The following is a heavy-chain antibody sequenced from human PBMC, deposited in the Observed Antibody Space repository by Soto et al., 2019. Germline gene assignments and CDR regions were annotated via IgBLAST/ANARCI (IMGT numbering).Heavy chain of an antibody. CDR1: GGSFSYNSSY. J-gene: IGHJ4*02. CDR3: ASLVVVAPVANV. CDR2: IFYTGTT. D-gene: IGHD2-21*01. Sequence: SETLSLTCSVSGGSFSYNSSYWGWIRQPPGKGLEWVGGIFYTGTTSYNPSLKDRLSISVDTSKNSFSLHLTSVTAADTAVYFCASLVVVAPVANVWGQGALVTVSS. V-gene: IGHV4-39*01.